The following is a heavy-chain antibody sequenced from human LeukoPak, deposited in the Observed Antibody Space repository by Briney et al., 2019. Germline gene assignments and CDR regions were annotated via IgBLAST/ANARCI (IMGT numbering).Heavy chain of an antibody. CDR2: ISSSSSTI. Sequence: GGSLRLSCAASGFTFTIFGLNWVRQAPGKGLEWVSYISSSSSTIYYADSVKGRFTISRDNAKNTLYLQMNSLGAEDTAVYFCTRLNLPSYDATGLFDSWGQGTLVTVSS. CDR1: GFTFTIFG. CDR3: TRLNLPSYDATGLFDS. J-gene: IGHJ4*02. V-gene: IGHV3-48*01. D-gene: IGHD1-1*01.